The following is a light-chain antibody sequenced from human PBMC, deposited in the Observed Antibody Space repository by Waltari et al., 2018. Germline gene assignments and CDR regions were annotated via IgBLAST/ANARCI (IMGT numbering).Light chain of an antibody. CDR3: QHVYSYPVT. CDR1: QGISGY. Sequence: DIQLTQSPSFLSASVGDSVTFTCRASQGISGYLAWYQQKPNKAPKLLINAASTLQSGVPSRFSGGKSGTEFTLTISSLQPEDFATYFCQHVYSYPVTFSGGTTVEI. CDR2: AAS. J-gene: IGKJ4*01. V-gene: IGKV1-9*01.